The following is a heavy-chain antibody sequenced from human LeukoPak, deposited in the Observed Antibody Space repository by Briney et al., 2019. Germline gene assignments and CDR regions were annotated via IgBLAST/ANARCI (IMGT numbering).Heavy chain of an antibody. J-gene: IGHJ3*02. CDR3: ARESDCSGGSCYSNGDAFDI. CDR2: INHSGST. V-gene: IGHV4-34*01. D-gene: IGHD2-15*01. Sequence: PSETLSLICAVYGGSFSGYYWSWIRQPPGKGLEWIGEINHSGSTNYNPSLKSRVTISADTSKNQFSLKLSSVTAADTAVYYCARESDCSGGSCYSNGDAFDIWGQGTMVTVSS. CDR1: GGSFSGYY.